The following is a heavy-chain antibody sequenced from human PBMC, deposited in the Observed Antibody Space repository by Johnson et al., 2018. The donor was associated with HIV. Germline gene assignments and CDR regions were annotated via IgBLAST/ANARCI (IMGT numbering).Heavy chain of an antibody. CDR1: GFTFSNYG. CDR3: ARGGAYCGGDCNAFDI. V-gene: IGHV3-30*03. D-gene: IGHD2-21*02. Sequence: QVQLVESGGGVVQPGRSLRLSCAASGFTFSNYGMHWVRQAPGKGLAWVAVVSYDGSYKDYADSVKGRFTITRDNSKNTLFLQMNSMRPEDTALYSCARGGAYCGGDCNAFDIWGQGTMVTVSS. J-gene: IGHJ3*02. CDR2: VSYDGSYK.